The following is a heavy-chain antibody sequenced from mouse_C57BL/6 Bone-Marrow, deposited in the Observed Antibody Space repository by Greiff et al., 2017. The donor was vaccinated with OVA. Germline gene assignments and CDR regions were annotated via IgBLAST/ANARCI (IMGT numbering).Heavy chain of an antibody. Sequence: QVQLKESGPELVKPGASVKISCKASGYAFSRSWLNWVKQRPGKGLEWIGRIYPGDGDTNYNGKFKGKATLTADKSSSTAYMQLSSLTSEDSAVYFCARDGGGTWFAYWGQGTLVTVSA. CDR1: GYAFSRSW. J-gene: IGHJ3*01. D-gene: IGHD2-3*01. CDR2: IYPGDGDT. V-gene: IGHV1-82*01. CDR3: ARDGGGTWFAY.